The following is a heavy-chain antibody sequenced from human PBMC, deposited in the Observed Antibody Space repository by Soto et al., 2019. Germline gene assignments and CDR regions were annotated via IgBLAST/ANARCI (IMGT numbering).Heavy chain of an antibody. CDR3: ARATAAYKYDFWSGHYFDY. CDR2: IIPLFGTA. V-gene: IGHV1-69*01. D-gene: IGHD3-3*01. CDR1: GGTFSSYA. Sequence: QVQLVQSGAEVKKPGSSVKVSCKASGGTFSSYAISWVRQAPGQGLEWMGGIIPLFGTANYAQKFQGRVTITADESTSTAYMELSSLRSEDTAVYYCARATAAYKYDFWSGHYFDYWGQGTLVTVSS. J-gene: IGHJ4*02.